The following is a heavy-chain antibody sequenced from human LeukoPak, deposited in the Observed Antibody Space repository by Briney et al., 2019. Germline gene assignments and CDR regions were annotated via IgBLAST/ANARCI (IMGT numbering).Heavy chain of an antibody. J-gene: IGHJ5*01. D-gene: IGHD5-18*01. CDR1: GLTFSTYW. CDR3: AHIFRRGDSYGYDS. Sequence: GGSLRLSCAASGLTFSTYWMSWVRQAPGKGLEWVANINQGGTEKYYVDSVKGRFTITRDNAKNSPYLQMNGLRAEDAAVYYCAHIFRRGDSYGYDSWGQGTLVTVSS. CDR2: INQGGTEK. V-gene: IGHV3-7*01.